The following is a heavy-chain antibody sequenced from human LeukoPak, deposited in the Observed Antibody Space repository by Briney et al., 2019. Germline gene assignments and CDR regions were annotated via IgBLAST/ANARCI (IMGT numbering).Heavy chain of an antibody. Sequence: GGSLRLSCAASGFTFSSFGMHWVRQAPGRGLEWVAVISYDGSNKYYAESVKGRFTISRDISKNTLYLQMNSLRAEDTAVYYCAKTLIVLRGYSYEPDYWGQGTLVTVSS. CDR3: AKTLIVLRGYSYEPDY. CDR1: GFTFSSFG. CDR2: ISYDGSNK. V-gene: IGHV3-30*18. D-gene: IGHD5-18*01. J-gene: IGHJ4*02.